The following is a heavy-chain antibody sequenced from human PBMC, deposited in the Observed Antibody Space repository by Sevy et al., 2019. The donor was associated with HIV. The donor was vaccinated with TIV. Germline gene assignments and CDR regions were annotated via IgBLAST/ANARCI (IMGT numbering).Heavy chain of an antibody. CDR1: GGTFSSYA. Sequence: ASVKVSCKASGGTFSSYAISWVRQAPGQGLEWMGGIIPIFGTANYAQKFQGRVTITADESTSTAYMELSSLRSEDTAVYYCAREGGSYPDSFDYWGQGTLVTVSS. J-gene: IGHJ4*02. D-gene: IGHD1-26*01. V-gene: IGHV1-69*13. CDR2: IIPIFGTA. CDR3: AREGGSYPDSFDY.